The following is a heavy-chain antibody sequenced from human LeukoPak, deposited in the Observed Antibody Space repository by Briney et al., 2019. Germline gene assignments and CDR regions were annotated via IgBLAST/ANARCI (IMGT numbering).Heavy chain of an antibody. D-gene: IGHD3-3*01. V-gene: IGHV4-59*08. CDR1: GGSISSYY. CDR2: IYYSGSA. J-gene: IGHJ4*02. CDR3: ARGPEWYYFDY. Sequence: SETLSLTCTVSGGSISSYYWSWIRQPPGKGLERIGYIYYSGSAIYSPSLKSRVTISVDTSKNQFSLRLSSVTAADTAVYYCARGPEWYYFDYWGQGTLVTVSS.